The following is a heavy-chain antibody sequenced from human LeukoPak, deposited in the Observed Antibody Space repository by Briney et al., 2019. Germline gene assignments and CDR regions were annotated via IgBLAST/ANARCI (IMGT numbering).Heavy chain of an antibody. CDR1: GYTLTELS. CDR2: FDPEDGET. CDR3: ATDFFKLERPGSDY. J-gene: IGHJ4*02. D-gene: IGHD1-1*01. Sequence: GASVKVSCKVSGYTLTELSMHWVRQAPGIGLEWMGGFDPEDGETIYAQKFQGRVTMTEDTSTDTAYMELSSLRSEDTAVYYCATDFFKLERPGSDYWGQGTLVTVSS. V-gene: IGHV1-24*01.